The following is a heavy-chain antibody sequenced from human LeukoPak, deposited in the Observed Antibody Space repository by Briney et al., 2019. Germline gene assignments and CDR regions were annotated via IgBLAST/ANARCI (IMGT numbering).Heavy chain of an antibody. Sequence: GGSLRLSCAVSGFTFSRYGMHWIRQAPGKGMEWVAFIWYDGKNDQEYAESVKGRFTISRDNSKNTLYLQMNSLRTEDAAMYYCAKDRCSSSTCREAFEIWGQGTLVTVSS. CDR1: GFTFSRYG. CDR2: IWYDGKNDQ. J-gene: IGHJ3*02. V-gene: IGHV3-30*02. CDR3: AKDRCSSSTCREAFEI. D-gene: IGHD2-2*01.